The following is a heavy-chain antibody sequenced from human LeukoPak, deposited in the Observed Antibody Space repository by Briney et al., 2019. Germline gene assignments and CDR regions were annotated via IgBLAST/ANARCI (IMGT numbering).Heavy chain of an antibody. V-gene: IGHV3-21*01. J-gene: IGHJ4*02. Sequence: GGSLRLSCAASGFTFSSYSMNWVRQAPGKGLEWVSSISSSSSYIYCADSVKGRFTISRDNAKNSLYLQMNSLRAEDTAVYYCARGGSYSPFDYWGQGTLVTVSS. CDR3: ARGGSYSPFDY. CDR2: ISSSSSYI. CDR1: GFTFSSYS. D-gene: IGHD6-13*01.